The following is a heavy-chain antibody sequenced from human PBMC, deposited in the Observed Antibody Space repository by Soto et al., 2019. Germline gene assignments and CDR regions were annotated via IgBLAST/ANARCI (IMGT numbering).Heavy chain of an antibody. CDR1: GYTFTSYA. Sequence: QVQLVQSGAEVKKPGASVKVSCKASGYTFTSYAMHWVRQAPGQRLEWMGWINAGNGNTKYSQKFQGRVTISRDTSASTAYMELSSLRYEDTAVYYCARGPAMIVVVGMTYFDYWGQGTLVTVSS. J-gene: IGHJ4*02. CDR3: ARGPAMIVVVGMTYFDY. V-gene: IGHV1-3*01. CDR2: INAGNGNT. D-gene: IGHD3-22*01.